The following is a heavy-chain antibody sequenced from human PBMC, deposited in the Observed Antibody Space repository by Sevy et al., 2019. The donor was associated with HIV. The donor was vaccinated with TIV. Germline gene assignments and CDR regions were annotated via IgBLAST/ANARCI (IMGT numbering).Heavy chain of an antibody. CDR3: ARRYCSGASCYKGVLDY. CDR1: GFTFSSYA. Sequence: GGSLRLSCAASGFTFSSYAMHWVRQAPGKGLEWVAVISYDGSNKYYADSVKGRFTISRDNSKNTLYLQMNSLRAEDTAVYYCARRYCSGASCYKGVLDYWGQGTLVTVSS. V-gene: IGHV3-30-3*01. J-gene: IGHJ4*02. CDR2: ISYDGSNK. D-gene: IGHD2-15*01.